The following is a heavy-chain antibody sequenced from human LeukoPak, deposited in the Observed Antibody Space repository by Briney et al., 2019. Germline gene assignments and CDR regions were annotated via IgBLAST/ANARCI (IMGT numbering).Heavy chain of an antibody. CDR3: AKDQCGGDCYSDY. Sequence: GGSLRLSCAASGFTFSDSNMNWVRQAPGKGLEWVSYISRSSSTIYYADSVRGRFTISRDNAKNSLYLQMNSLRTEDTAVYYCAKDQCGGDCYSDYWGQGTLVTVSS. D-gene: IGHD2-21*02. CDR2: ISRSSSTI. J-gene: IGHJ4*02. V-gene: IGHV3-48*04. CDR1: GFTFSDSN.